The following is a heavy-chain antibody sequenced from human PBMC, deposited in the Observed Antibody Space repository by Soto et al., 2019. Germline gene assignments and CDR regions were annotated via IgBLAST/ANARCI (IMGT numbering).Heavy chain of an antibody. CDR3: ARGRIAARVWVTRGTVYYFDY. V-gene: IGHV1-8*01. Sequence: QVQLVQSGAEVKKPGASVKVSCKASGYTFTSYDINWVRQATGQGLEWMGWMNPNSGNTGYAQKFQGRVTMTRNTSISTAYMELSSLRSEDTAVYYCARGRIAARVWVTRGTVYYFDYWGQGTLVTVSS. CDR1: GYTFTSYD. J-gene: IGHJ4*02. D-gene: IGHD6-6*01. CDR2: MNPNSGNT.